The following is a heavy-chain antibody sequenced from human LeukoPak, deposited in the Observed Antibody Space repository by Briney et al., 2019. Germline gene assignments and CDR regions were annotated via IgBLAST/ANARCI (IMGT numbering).Heavy chain of an antibody. CDR3: AKDSLTYGSGSVDP. V-gene: IGHV3-30*18. CDR2: ISYDGRNK. CDR1: GFTFSSYD. J-gene: IGHJ5*02. Sequence: GGSLRLSCAVSGFTFSSYDMHWVRQAPGKGLEWVAVISYDGRNKYYADSVKGRFTISRDNSKKTLYLQMNSLRAEDTAVYYCAKDSLTYGSGSVDPWGQGTLVTVSS. D-gene: IGHD3-10*01.